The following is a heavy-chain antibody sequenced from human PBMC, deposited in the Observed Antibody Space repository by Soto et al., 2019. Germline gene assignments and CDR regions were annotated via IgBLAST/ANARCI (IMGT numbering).Heavy chain of an antibody. CDR1: GGTFSSYA. V-gene: IGHV1-69*12. CDR2: IIPIFGTA. Sequence: QVQLVQSGAEVKKPGSSVKVSCKASGGTFSSYAISWVRQAPGQGREWMGGIIPIFGTANYAQKFQGRVTITEDESTSTAYRELSSLRSEATAVYYCARTCTSLTVNWFDPWGQGTLVTVSS. D-gene: IGHD1-1*01. J-gene: IGHJ5*02. CDR3: ARTCTSLTVNWFDP.